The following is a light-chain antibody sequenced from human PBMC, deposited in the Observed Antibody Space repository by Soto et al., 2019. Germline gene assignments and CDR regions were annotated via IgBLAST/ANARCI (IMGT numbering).Light chain of an antibody. V-gene: IGLV1-44*01. CDR3: AAWDDSLNGVV. CDR2: SNT. J-gene: IGLJ2*01. Sequence: QSVLTQPPPASETPGQTIAISCSGGSSNIGSHTVNWYQQLPGTAPRLLIYSNTQRPSGVPDRFSGSKSGTSASLAISGLQSEYEGDYYCAAWDDSLNGVVFGGGTKLTVL. CDR1: SSNIGSHT.